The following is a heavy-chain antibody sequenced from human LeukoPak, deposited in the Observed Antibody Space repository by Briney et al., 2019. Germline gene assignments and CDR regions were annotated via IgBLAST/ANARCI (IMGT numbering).Heavy chain of an antibody. Sequence: GGSLRLSCAASGFTFGSYALSWVRQAPGKGPEWVSTFSRSATDTYYADSVKGRFTIFRDNSKNTLYPQMNSLRAEDTAVYYCAKRSLGSCYYFDVWGQGTMVTVSS. V-gene: IGHV3-23*01. CDR1: GFTFGSYA. D-gene: IGHD2-15*01. CDR2: FSRSATDT. CDR3: AKRSLGSCYYFDV. J-gene: IGHJ4*01.